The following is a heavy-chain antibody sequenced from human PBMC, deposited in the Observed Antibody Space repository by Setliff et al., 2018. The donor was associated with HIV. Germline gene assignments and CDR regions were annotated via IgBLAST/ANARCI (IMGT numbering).Heavy chain of an antibody. D-gene: IGHD2-8*02. CDR2: IKQDGGEK. V-gene: IGHV3-7*03. J-gene: IGHJ5*02. Sequence: GGSLRLSCAASGFTFSSYWMSWVRQAPGKGLEWVANIKQDGGEKYYVGSVKGRFTISRDNANNLLYLHMSSLRAEDTAVYYCARDFSTGSSSWGQGTLVTVSS. CDR3: ARDFSTGSSS. CDR1: GFTFSSYW.